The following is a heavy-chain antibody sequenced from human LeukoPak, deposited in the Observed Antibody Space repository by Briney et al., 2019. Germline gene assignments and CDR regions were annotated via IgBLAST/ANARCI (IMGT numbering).Heavy chain of an antibody. V-gene: IGHV3-53*01. Sequence: GGSLRLSCAASGFTVSSNYMSWDRQAPGKGLEWVSVIYSGGSTYYADSVKGRFTISRDNSKNTLYLQMNSLRAEDTAVYYCARAPHYYDSSGYYYPLDYWGQGTLVTVSS. CDR1: GFTVSSNY. D-gene: IGHD3-22*01. CDR3: ARAPHYYDSSGYYYPLDY. J-gene: IGHJ4*02. CDR2: IYSGGST.